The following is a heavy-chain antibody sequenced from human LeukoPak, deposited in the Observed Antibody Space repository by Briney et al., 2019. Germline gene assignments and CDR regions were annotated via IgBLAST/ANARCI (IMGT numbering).Heavy chain of an antibody. V-gene: IGHV3-21*01. CDR1: GFSFSSYT. CDR2: ISDSSSYI. Sequence: GGSLILSCAASGFSFSSYTMSWVRQAPGKGLEWVSSISDSSSYIYNADSVKGRFTISRDNAKNSLYLQMSSLRAEDTAVYYCAREGSGSHYNVVLDYWGQGTLVTVSS. CDR3: AREGSGSHYNVVLDY. J-gene: IGHJ4*02. D-gene: IGHD3-10*01.